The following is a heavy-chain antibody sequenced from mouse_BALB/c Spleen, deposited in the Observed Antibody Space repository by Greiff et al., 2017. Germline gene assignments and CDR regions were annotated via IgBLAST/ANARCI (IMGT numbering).Heavy chain of an antibody. CDR2: IYPYNGGT. V-gene: IGHV1S29*02. CDR1: GYTFTDYN. CDR3: ARRGDGYYYWYFDV. Sequence: VQLQQSGPELVKPGASVKISCKASGYTFTDYNMHWVKQSHGKSLEWIGYIYPYNGGTGYNQKFKSKATLTVDNSSSTAYMELRSLTSEDSAVYYCARRGDGYYYWYFDVWGAGTTVTVSS. J-gene: IGHJ1*01. D-gene: IGHD2-3*01.